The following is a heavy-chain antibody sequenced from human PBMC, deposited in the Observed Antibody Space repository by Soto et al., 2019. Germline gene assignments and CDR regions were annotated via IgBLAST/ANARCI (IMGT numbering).Heavy chain of an antibody. V-gene: IGHV4-59*01. CDR2: IHYSGST. Sequence: SETLSLTCTVSGASLNSYYWTWNRQPPGKGLEWIGYIHYSGSTSYNPSLKNRVTISRDTSKKQFYLNLTSVTAADTAVYFCARSYSNGWYSSAYWGQGTPVTVSS. CDR1: GASLNSYY. J-gene: IGHJ4*02. CDR3: ARSYSNGWYSSAY. D-gene: IGHD6-19*01.